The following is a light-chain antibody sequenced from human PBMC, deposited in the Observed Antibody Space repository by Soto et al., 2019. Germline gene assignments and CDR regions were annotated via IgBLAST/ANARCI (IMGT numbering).Light chain of an antibody. CDR3: QQYNHWPT. CDR2: GAS. CDR1: QSVNSN. J-gene: IGKJ1*01. Sequence: EIVMTQSPATLSVSPGERATLSCRASQSVNSNLAWYQQKPGQAPRLLIYGASTRATGVPARFSGSGSGTEFFLTVSSLQSEDFAAYFCQQYNHWPTFGPGTKVEIK. V-gene: IGKV3-15*01.